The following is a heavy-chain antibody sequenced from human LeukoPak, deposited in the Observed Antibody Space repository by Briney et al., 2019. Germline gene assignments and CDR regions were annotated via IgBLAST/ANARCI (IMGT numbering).Heavy chain of an antibody. CDR1: GFTFDDYT. V-gene: IGHV3-43*01. Sequence: GGSLRLSCAASGFTFDDYTMHWVRQAPGKGLEWVSLISWDGGSTYYADSVKGRFTMSRDNSKNSLYLQMNSLRTEDTALYYCAKEGGELLRGFDYWGQGTLVTVSS. CDR3: AKEGGELLRGFDY. D-gene: IGHD1-26*01. CDR2: ISWDGGST. J-gene: IGHJ4*02.